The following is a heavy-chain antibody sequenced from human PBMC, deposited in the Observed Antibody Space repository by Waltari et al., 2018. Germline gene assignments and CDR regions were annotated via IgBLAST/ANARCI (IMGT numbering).Heavy chain of an antibody. CDR3: ARGYSSSWYSPPIDY. D-gene: IGHD6-13*01. V-gene: IGHV3-48*03. J-gene: IGHJ4*02. CDR1: GFTFSSYE. Sequence: EVQLVESGGGLVQPGGSLGLSCAASGFTFSSYEMYWVRQAPGKGLEWVSYISSSGSTIYYADSVKGRFTISRDNAKNSLYLQMNSLRAEDTAVYYCARGYSSSWYSPPIDYWGQGTLVTVSS. CDR2: ISSSGSTI.